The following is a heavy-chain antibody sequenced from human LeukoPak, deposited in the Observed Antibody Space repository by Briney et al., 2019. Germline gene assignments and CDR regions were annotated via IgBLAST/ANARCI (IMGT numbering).Heavy chain of an antibody. CDR3: AAGSGWYSPDY. D-gene: IGHD6-19*01. V-gene: IGHV1-58*02. CDR2: IVVGSGNT. CDR1: GFTLTSSP. J-gene: IGHJ4*02. Sequence: GTSGKVSCKASGFTLTSSPMQWVRQARGQHLEWIGWIVVGSGNTNYAQKFQERVTITRDMSTTTAHMELSSLRSEDTAVYYCAAGSGWYSPDYWGQGTLVTVSS.